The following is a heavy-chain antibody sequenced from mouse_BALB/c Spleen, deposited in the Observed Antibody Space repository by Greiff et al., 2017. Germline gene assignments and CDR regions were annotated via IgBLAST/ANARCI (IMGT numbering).Heavy chain of an antibody. Sequence: QVQLQQSGAELMKPGASVKISCKATGYTFSSYWIEWVKQRPGHGLEWIGEILPGSGSTNYNEKFKGKATFTADTSSNTAYMQLSSLTSEDSAVYYCAKGSSGYGFAYWGQGTTLTVSS. CDR3: AKGSSGYGFAY. CDR1: GYTFSSYW. J-gene: IGHJ2*01. CDR2: ILPGSGST. V-gene: IGHV1-9*01. D-gene: IGHD3-1*01.